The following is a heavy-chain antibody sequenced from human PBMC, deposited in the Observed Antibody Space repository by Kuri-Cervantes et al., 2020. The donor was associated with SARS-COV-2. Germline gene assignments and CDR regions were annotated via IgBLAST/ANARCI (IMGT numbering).Heavy chain of an antibody. CDR1: GYTFTGYY. CDR2: INPNSGGT. V-gene: IGHV1-2*02. J-gene: IGHJ3*02. D-gene: IGHD3-3*01. CDR3: ARGRALTIFGVVTGPYGAFDI. Sequence: ASVKVSCKASGYTFTGYYMHWVRQAPGQGLEWMGWINPNSGGTNYAQTFQGRVTMTRDTSISTAYMELSRLRSDDTAVYYCARGRALTIFGVVTGPYGAFDIWGQGTRVTVAS.